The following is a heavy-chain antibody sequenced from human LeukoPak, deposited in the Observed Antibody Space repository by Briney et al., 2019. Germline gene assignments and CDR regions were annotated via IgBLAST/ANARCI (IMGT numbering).Heavy chain of an antibody. D-gene: IGHD5-18*01. CDR1: GCTVNSIH. V-gene: IGHV4-59*08. CDR2: IYYTGST. J-gene: IGHJ4*02. Sequence: PSVTLSLTGTGSGCTVNSIHWGWIPHPPGQGLEGIGHIYYTGSTNYNPSVKSRGTISVGTSKRQFSMKLSSVTAADTAVYYCARQRNTDMAFCDYWGQGTLVTVSS. CDR3: ARQRNTDMAFCDY.